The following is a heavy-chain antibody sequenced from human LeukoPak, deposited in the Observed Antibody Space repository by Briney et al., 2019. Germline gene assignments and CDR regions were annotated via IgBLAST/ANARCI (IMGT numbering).Heavy chain of an antibody. Sequence: SETLSLTCTVSGGSISSYYWSWIRQPAGKGLEWIGRIYTSGSTNYNPSLKSRVTMSVDTSKNQFSLKLSSVTAADTAVYYCTRDREGATGKYYFDYWGQGTLVTVSS. D-gene: IGHD1-26*01. V-gene: IGHV4-4*07. CDR3: TRDREGATGKYYFDY. J-gene: IGHJ4*02. CDR1: GGSISSYY. CDR2: IYTSGST.